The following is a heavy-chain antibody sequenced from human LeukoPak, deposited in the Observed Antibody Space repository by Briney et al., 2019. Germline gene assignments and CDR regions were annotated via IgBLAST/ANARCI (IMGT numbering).Heavy chain of an antibody. CDR3: AKDRNLVVVPAAMPFDY. CDR2: ISGSGGST. D-gene: IGHD2-2*01. CDR1: GFTFSSYG. J-gene: IGHJ4*02. Sequence: GGSLRLSCAASGFTFSSYGMSWVRQAPGKGLEWVSAISGSGGSTYYADSVKGRFTISRDNSKNTLYLQMNSLRAEDTAVYYCAKDRNLVVVPAAMPFDYWGQGTLVTVSS. V-gene: IGHV3-23*01.